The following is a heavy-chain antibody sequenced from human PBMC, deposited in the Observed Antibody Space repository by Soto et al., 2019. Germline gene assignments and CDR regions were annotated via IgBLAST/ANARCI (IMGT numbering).Heavy chain of an antibody. CDR3: AREGNGYSYGASFDY. Sequence: SETLSLTCTVSGGSISSGGYYWSWIRQHPGKGLEWIGYIYYSGSTYYNPSLKSRVTISVDPSKNQFSLKLSSVTAADTAVYYCAREGNGYSYGASFDYWGQGTLVTVSS. V-gene: IGHV4-31*03. CDR1: GGSISSGGYY. D-gene: IGHD5-18*01. J-gene: IGHJ4*02. CDR2: IYYSGST.